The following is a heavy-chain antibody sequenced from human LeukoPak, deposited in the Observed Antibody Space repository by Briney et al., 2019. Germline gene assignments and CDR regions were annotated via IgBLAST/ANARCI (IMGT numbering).Heavy chain of an antibody. D-gene: IGHD3-10*01. J-gene: IGHJ4*02. CDR1: GGSFSGYY. Sequence: NPSETLSLTCAVYGGSFSGYYWSWIRQPPGKGLEWIGEINHSGSTNYNPSLKSRVTISVDTSKNQFSLKLSSVTAADTAVYYCAGSHHGTFDYWGQGTLVTVSS. CDR2: INHSGST. V-gene: IGHV4-34*01. CDR3: AGSHHGTFDY.